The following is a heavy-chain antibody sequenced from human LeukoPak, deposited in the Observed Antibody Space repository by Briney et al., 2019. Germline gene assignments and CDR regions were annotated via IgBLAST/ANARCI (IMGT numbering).Heavy chain of an antibody. CDR3: ARGFNSFDM. CDR1: GFTFSDHY. J-gene: IGHJ3*02. Sequence: PGGSLRLSCVVSGFTFSDHYMDWVRQTPAKGLEWVARSRSKAKSYTTEYAASVKDRFTISRDDSKNSLYLQMNSLKTEDTAVYYCARGFNSFDMWGQGAMVTVSS. D-gene: IGHD2-21*01. V-gene: IGHV3-72*01. CDR2: SRSKAKSYTT.